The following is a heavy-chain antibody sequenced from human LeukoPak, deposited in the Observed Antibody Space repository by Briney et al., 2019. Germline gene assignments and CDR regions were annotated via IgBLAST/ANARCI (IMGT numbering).Heavy chain of an antibody. Sequence: SVKVSCKASGGTFSSYAISWVRQAPGQGREWMGGIIPIFGTANYAQKFQGRVTMTRDMSTSTVYMELRSLRSEDTAVYYCAREIVVVAATIRYFAYWGQGTLVTASS. D-gene: IGHD2-15*01. J-gene: IGHJ4*02. CDR2: IIPIFGTA. V-gene: IGHV1-69*05. CDR1: GGTFSSYA. CDR3: AREIVVVAATIRYFAY.